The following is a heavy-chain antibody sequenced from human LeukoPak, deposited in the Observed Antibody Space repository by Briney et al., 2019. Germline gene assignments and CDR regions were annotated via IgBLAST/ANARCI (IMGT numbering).Heavy chain of an antibody. CDR3: ATNYSSGNTDHYFDY. J-gene: IGHJ4*02. Sequence: PGGSLRLSCAASGFTFSSYATSWVRQAPGKGLEWVSAISGSGGSTYYADSVKGRFTVSRDNSKSTLFLQMNSLTAEDTAVYYCATNYSSGNTDHYFDYWGQGTLVTVSS. D-gene: IGHD3-10*01. CDR1: GFTFSSYA. CDR2: ISGSGGST. V-gene: IGHV3-23*01.